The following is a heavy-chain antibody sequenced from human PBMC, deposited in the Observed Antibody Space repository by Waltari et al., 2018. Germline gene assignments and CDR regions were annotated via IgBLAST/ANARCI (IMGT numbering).Heavy chain of an antibody. CDR1: GYTFTSYA. CDR3: ARVRGSGWYSGPGYNWFDP. J-gene: IGHJ5*02. Sequence: QVQLVQSGAEVKKPGASVKVSCKASGYTFTSYAMHWVRQAPGQRLEWMGWINAGNGNTKYSQKFQGRVTITRDTSASTAYMELSSLRSEDTAVYYCARVRGSGWYSGPGYNWFDPWGQGTLVTVSS. V-gene: IGHV1-3*01. CDR2: INAGNGNT. D-gene: IGHD6-19*01.